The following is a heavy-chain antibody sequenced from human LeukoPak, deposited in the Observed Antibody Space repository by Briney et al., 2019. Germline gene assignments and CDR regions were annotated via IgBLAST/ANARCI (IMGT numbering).Heavy chain of an antibody. CDR3: ARDFPIDSPSAFDI. V-gene: IGHV3-20*04. J-gene: IGHJ3*02. CDR1: GFTFEDYG. D-gene: IGHD2-21*01. CDR2: INWNGGST. Sequence: PGGSLRLSCAASGFTFEDYGMSWVRQAPGKGLEWVSGINWNGGSTGYAGSVKGRFTISRDNAKNSLYLQMNSLRAEDTALYYCARDFPIDSPSAFDIWGQGTMVTVSS.